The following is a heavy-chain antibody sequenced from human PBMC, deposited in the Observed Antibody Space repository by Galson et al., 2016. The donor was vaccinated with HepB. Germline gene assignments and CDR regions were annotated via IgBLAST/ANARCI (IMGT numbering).Heavy chain of an antibody. V-gene: IGHV3-15*01. Sequence: SLRLSCAGSGFIFSNARMRWVRQAPGKGLEWVGHIKSAAAGGTAEYAAPVEGRFTISRDDSKNTVYLQMNSLQTDDTAVYYCWDLATTDSWDHWGQGTLVTVSS. CDR1: GFIFSNAR. CDR2: IKSAAAGGTA. J-gene: IGHJ4*02. CDR3: WDLATTDSWDH. D-gene: IGHD5-24*01.